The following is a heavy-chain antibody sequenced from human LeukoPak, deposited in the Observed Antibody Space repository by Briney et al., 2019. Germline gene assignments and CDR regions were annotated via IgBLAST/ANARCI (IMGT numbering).Heavy chain of an antibody. Sequence: GGSLRLSCTASGFTFSSYWMHWVRQAPGKGLVWVSHTNSDGSRTSYADSVKGRFTISRDNAKNTLYLQMNSLRAEDTAVYYCVRDPGRSGSAPWGQGTLVTVSS. D-gene: IGHD1-26*01. J-gene: IGHJ5*02. CDR2: TNSDGSRT. V-gene: IGHV3-74*01. CDR3: VRDPGRSGSAP. CDR1: GFTFSSYW.